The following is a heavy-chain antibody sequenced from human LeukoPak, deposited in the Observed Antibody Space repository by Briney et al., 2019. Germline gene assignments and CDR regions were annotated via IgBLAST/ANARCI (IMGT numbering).Heavy chain of an antibody. CDR3: ARRTPEYTNRWYFDL. Sequence: GESLKISCKGSGYSFTSYWIGWVRQMPGKGLEWMGIIYPGDSDTRYSPSFQGQVTISADKSINTAFVQWSSLKASDTAIYYCARRTPEYTNRWYFDLWGRGTLVTDSS. V-gene: IGHV5-51*01. CDR2: IYPGDSDT. CDR1: GYSFTSYW. D-gene: IGHD6-6*01. J-gene: IGHJ2*01.